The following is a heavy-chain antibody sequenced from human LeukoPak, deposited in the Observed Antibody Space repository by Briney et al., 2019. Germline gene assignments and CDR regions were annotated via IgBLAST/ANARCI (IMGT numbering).Heavy chain of an antibody. Sequence: SETLSLTCAVSGYSITSNYYWGWIRQPPGRGLEWIGSIHHGVSTFYNPSLKSRVTISVDTSNNHFSLRLTSVTATDTAVYYCARDRDDSTNYTPYYFDYWGQGALVAVSS. CDR2: IHHGVST. V-gene: IGHV4-38-2*02. J-gene: IGHJ4*02. CDR3: ARDRDDSTNYTPYYFDY. CDR1: GYSITSNYY. D-gene: IGHD2-8*01.